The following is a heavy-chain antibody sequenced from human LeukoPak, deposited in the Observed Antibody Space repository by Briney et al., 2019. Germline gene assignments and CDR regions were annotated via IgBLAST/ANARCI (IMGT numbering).Heavy chain of an antibody. D-gene: IGHD3-22*01. V-gene: IGHV1-18*01. J-gene: IGHJ6*02. CDR2: IIAYNGNT. CDR3: AREGYYDASGYSQIKYYYSAMDV. Sequence: ASVRVSGTASGYTFSNYGITGVSQAPGHGLEWMGWIIAYNGNTKYAQTFQGRVTMTTDTSTSTAYMELRRLTSDDTAVYYCAREGYYDASGYSQIKYYYSAMDVWGQGTTVTVSS. CDR1: GYTFSNYG.